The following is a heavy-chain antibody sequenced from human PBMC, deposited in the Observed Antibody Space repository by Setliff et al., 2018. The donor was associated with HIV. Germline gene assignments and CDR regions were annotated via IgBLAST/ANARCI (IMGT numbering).Heavy chain of an antibody. Sequence: ASVKVSCKASGYTCSNYDINWVRQATGQGLEWMAWMNPNSGNTGYAQKLQGRVTMTRDTSISTAYMELSSLRSEDTAVYYCARGPYYDSNGYHISSDYWGQGTLVTVSS. CDR2: MNPNSGNT. D-gene: IGHD3-22*01. J-gene: IGHJ4*02. CDR1: GYTCSNYD. CDR3: ARGPYYDSNGYHISSDY. V-gene: IGHV1-8*02.